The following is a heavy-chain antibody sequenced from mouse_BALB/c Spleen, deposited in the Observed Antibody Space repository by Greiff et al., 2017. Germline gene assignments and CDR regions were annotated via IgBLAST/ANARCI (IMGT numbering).Heavy chain of an antibody. CDR1: GYSITSDYA. D-gene: IGHD1-1*01. CDR3: ARETTVVGAMDY. CDR2: ISYSGST. V-gene: IGHV3-2*02. Sequence: DVKLQESGPGLVKPSQSLSLTCTVTGYSITSDYAWNWIRQFPGNKLEWMGYISYSGSTSYNPSLKSRISITRDTSKNQFFLQLNSVTTEDTATYYCARETTVVGAMDYWGQGTSVTVSS. J-gene: IGHJ4*01.